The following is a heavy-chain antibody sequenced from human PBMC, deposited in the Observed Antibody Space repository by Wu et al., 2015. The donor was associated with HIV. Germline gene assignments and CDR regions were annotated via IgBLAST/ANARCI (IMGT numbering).Heavy chain of an antibody. Sequence: QVQLEQSGAEVKKPGASVKVSCRTSGYTFNTYHINWVRQAPGQGLEWMGWMNPSNGRTVLAQKFQGRVTMTRSTSISTAYMELSSLRSDDTAVYYCARNTDSVATSLYSLGVWGQGTTVTVSS. CDR2: MNPSNGRT. CDR1: GYTFNTYH. CDR3: ARNTDSVATSLYSLGV. D-gene: IGHD5-12*01. J-gene: IGHJ6*02. V-gene: IGHV1-8*01.